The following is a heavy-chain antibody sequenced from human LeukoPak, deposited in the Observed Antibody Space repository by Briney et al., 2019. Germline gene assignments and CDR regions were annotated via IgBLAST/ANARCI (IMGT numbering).Heavy chain of an antibody. J-gene: IGHJ4*02. CDR2: IYYSGST. Sequence: SETLSLTCTVSGGSISSSSYYWGWIRQPPGKGLEWIGSIYYSGSTYYNPSLKSRVTISVDTSKNQFSLKLSSVTAADTAVYYCEGGGYSSGWYGSPGRDYFDYWGQGTLVTVSS. D-gene: IGHD6-19*01. V-gene: IGHV4-39*01. CDR1: GGSISSSSYY. CDR3: EGGGYSSGWYGSPGRDYFDY.